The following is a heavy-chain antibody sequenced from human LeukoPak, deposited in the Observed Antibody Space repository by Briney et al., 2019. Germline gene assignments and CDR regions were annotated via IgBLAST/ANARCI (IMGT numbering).Heavy chain of an antibody. J-gene: IGHJ3*02. V-gene: IGHV4-34*01. D-gene: IGHD2-2*01. CDR2: INHSGST. CDR1: GGSFSGYY. Sequence: SETLSLTCAVYGGSFSGYYWSWIRQPPGKGLEWIGEINHSGSTNYNPSLKSRVTISVDTSKNQFSLKLSSVTAADTAVYYCARVPIPVVPAATDAFDIWGQGTVVTVSS. CDR3: ARVPIPVVPAATDAFDI.